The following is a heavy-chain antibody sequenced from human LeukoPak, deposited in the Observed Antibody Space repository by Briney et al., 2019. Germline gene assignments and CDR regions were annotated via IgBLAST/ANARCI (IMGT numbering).Heavy chain of an antibody. V-gene: IGHV1-8*01. CDR2: MNPNSGNT. CDR3: ARDTRKKWIQLWLRLNAFDI. CDR1: GYTFTSYD. J-gene: IGHJ3*02. Sequence: ASVKVSCKASGYTFTSYDINWVRQATGQGLERMGWMNPNSGNTGYAQKFQGRVTMTRNTSISTAYMELSSLRSEDTAVYYCARDTRKKWIQLWLRLNAFDIWGQGTMVTVSS. D-gene: IGHD5-18*01.